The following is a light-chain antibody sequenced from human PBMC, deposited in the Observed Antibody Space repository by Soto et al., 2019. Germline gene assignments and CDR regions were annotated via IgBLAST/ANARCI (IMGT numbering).Light chain of an antibody. CDR1: QSISSY. V-gene: IGKV1-39*01. CDR3: QQNYSTPT. Sequence: DIQMTQSPSSLSASVGDRVTITCRASQSISSYLNWYQQKPGKAPKLLIYAASSLQSGVPSRFSGSGSGTDFTLTISRLQPEDVATYYCQQNYSTPTFGQGTKLEIK. J-gene: IGKJ2*01. CDR2: AAS.